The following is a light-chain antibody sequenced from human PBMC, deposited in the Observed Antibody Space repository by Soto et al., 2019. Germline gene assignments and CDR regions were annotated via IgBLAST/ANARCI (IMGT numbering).Light chain of an antibody. CDR1: SSDVGGYNY. Sequence: QSALTQPRSVSGSPGQSVTISCTGTSSDVGGYNYVSWYQQHPGKAPKLMIYDVSKRPSGVPDRFSGSKSGNTASLTISGLLDDDEADYFCASFRSGTSLVFGSGTKVTGL. CDR2: DVS. J-gene: IGLJ1*01. V-gene: IGLV2-11*01. CDR3: ASFRSGTSLV.